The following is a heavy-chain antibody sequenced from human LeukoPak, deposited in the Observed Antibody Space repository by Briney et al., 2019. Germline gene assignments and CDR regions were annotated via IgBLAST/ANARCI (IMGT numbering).Heavy chain of an antibody. Sequence: LSLTCTVSGDSVRSGSYYWNWIRQPAGKGLEWIVRIYSAGNTNYNHSLKSRVTISENTSNNQFSLKLSSVTAADTAVYYCARSHAWSGYYVDYWGQGTVVTVSS. V-gene: IGHV4-61*02. D-gene: IGHD3-3*01. J-gene: IGHJ4*02. CDR2: IYSAGNT. CDR1: GDSVRSGSYY. CDR3: ARSHAWSGYYVDY.